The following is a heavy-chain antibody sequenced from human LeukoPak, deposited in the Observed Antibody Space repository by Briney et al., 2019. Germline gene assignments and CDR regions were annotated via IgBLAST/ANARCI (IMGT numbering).Heavy chain of an antibody. CDR2: IYYSGST. Sequence: SETLSLICTVSGGSISSSSYYWGWIRQPPGKGLEWIGSIYYSGSTYYNPSLKSRVTISVDTSKNQFSLKLSSVTAADTAVYYCARTPYYYDSSGHYDYWGQGTLVTVSS. D-gene: IGHD3-22*01. CDR3: ARTPYYYDSSGHYDY. V-gene: IGHV4-39*01. CDR1: GGSISSSSYY. J-gene: IGHJ4*02.